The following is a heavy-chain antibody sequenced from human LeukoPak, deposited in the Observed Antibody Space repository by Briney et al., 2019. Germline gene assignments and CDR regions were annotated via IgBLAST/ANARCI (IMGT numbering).Heavy chain of an antibody. Sequence: GGSLRLSCAASGFTFSSYAMSWVRQAPGKGLEWVSAISGSGAYTYYADSVKGRFTISRDSSKNKLYLLMNSLRAEDTAVYYCAKSTSDSPYYFDYWGQGTLVTVSS. CDR2: ISGSGAYT. CDR3: AKSTSDSPYYFDY. V-gene: IGHV3-23*01. CDR1: GFTFSSYA. D-gene: IGHD2-21*02. J-gene: IGHJ4*02.